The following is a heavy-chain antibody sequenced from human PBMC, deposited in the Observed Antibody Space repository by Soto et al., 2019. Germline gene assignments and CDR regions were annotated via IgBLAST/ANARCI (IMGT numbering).Heavy chain of an antibody. D-gene: IGHD3-10*01. CDR2: TRPNNGNT. CDR1: GYTFSIYG. J-gene: IGHJ4*02. Sequence: ASVKVSCKASGYTFSIYGINWVRQAPGQGLEWMGWTRPNNGNTKYAQNLQGRVTMTTDTTTSTAYMELRSLRPAETAVYYCVRDLDGSGSYYTDYWGQGTLVTVSS. V-gene: IGHV1-18*01. CDR3: VRDLDGSGSYYTDY.